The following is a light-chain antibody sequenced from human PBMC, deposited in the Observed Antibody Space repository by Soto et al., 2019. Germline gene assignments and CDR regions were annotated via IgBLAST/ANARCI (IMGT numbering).Light chain of an antibody. Sequence: EIVMTQSPATLSVSPGERATLSCRASQSVGGSLAWYQQKPGQAPRLLIYGASTRATGIPARFSGSISGTDFTLTISRLEPEDFAVYYCQQYGSSPWTFGQGTKVEI. V-gene: IGKV3-15*01. J-gene: IGKJ1*01. CDR3: QQYGSSPWT. CDR2: GAS. CDR1: QSVGGS.